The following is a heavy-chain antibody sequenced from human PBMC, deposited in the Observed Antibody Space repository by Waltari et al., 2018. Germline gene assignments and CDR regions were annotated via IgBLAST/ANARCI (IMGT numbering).Heavy chain of an antibody. Sequence: QVQLVQSGAEVKKPGASVKVSCKASGYTFTGYYMHWVRQAPGQGLEWRGRINPNSGGTKYAQKFQGRVTMNRDTSISTAYMELSSLRSDDTAVYYCAREVLLTDSSDAFDIWGQGTMVTVSS. CDR1: GYTFTGYY. J-gene: IGHJ3*02. D-gene: IGHD3-10*01. CDR2: INPNSGGT. V-gene: IGHV1-2*06. CDR3: AREVLLTDSSDAFDI.